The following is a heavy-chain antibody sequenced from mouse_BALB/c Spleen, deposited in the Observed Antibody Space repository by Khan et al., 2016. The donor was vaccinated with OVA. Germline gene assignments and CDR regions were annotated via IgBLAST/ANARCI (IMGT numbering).Heavy chain of an antibody. CDR2: IHYSGST. CDR1: GYSITSDYA. J-gene: IGHJ3*01. V-gene: IGHV3-2*02. CDR3: ARGRAY. D-gene: IGHD3-3*01. Sequence: EVQLQESGPGLVKPSQSLSLTCTVTGYSITSDYAWNWIRQFPGNKLEWMGYIHYSGSTSYIPSLKSRISITRDTSKNQFFLHLNSMTSEDTATYYCARGRAYWGQGTLVTVSA.